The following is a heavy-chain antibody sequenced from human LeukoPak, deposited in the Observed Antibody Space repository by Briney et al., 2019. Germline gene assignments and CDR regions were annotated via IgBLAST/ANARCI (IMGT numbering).Heavy chain of an antibody. Sequence: ASEALSLTCAVYGGSFSGYYWSWIRQPPGKGLEWIGEINHSGSTNYNPSLKSRVTISVDTSKNQFSLKLSSVTAADTAVYYCARDRFGRRTGYSGSWYRTHWYFDLWGRGTLVTVSS. CDR3: ARDRFGRRTGYSGSWYRTHWYFDL. V-gene: IGHV4-34*01. CDR2: INHSGST. D-gene: IGHD6-13*01. J-gene: IGHJ2*01. CDR1: GGSFSGYY.